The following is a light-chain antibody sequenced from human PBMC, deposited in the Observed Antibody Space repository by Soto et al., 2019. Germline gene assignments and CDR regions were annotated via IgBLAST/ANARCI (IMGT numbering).Light chain of an antibody. J-gene: IGKJ1*01. CDR3: QQYDYSRT. V-gene: IGKV1-39*01. Sequence: IQMNQSPSSLSASEGDRVTITCRASQIISNYLNWYQQKPGKAPELLIYAASSLQSGVPSRFSGSGSGTEFTLSISSLHSDDFATYYCQQYDYSRTFGQVANV. CDR2: AAS. CDR1: QIISNY.